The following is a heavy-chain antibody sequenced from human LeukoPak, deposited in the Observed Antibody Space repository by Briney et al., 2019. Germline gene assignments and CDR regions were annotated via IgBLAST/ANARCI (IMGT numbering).Heavy chain of an antibody. J-gene: IGHJ5*02. Sequence: PSETLSLTCTVSGGSISNYSWSWIRQPPGKGLEYIGYISYSGSTHYNPSLKSRVTMSVDTSKNQFSLKLSSVTAADTAVYYCATITGTSSNWFDPWGQGTLVTVSS. CDR1: GGSISNYS. CDR3: ATITGTSSNWFDP. CDR2: ISYSGST. D-gene: IGHD1-20*01. V-gene: IGHV4-59*01.